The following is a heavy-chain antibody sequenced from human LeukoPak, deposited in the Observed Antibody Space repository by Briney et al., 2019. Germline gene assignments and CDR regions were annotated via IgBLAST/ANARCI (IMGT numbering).Heavy chain of an antibody. Sequence: GGSLRLSCAASGXTFSSYWMHWVRQAPGKGRVWVSRINSDGSRTNYADSVKGRFTISRDNAKNTLYLQMNSLRAEDTAVYYCASSVGGPNWFDPWGQGTLVTVSS. J-gene: IGHJ5*02. CDR1: GXTFSSYW. CDR3: ASSVGGPNWFDP. CDR2: INSDGSRT. V-gene: IGHV3-74*01. D-gene: IGHD6-19*01.